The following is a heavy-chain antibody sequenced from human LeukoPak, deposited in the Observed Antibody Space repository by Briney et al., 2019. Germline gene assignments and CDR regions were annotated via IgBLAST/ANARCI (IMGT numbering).Heavy chain of an antibody. CDR1: GFTFSSYA. D-gene: IGHD2-15*01. CDR3: ARDRYCNGLTCYRYFDS. CDR2: ISGSSDTT. Sequence: GGSLRLSCAASGFTFSSYAISWVRQAPGKGLEWVSAISGSSDTTYYAAPVKGRFTISRDNSKNTLHLQMNSLRAEDTAVYYCARDRYCNGLTCYRYFDSWGQGTLVTVSS. J-gene: IGHJ4*02. V-gene: IGHV3-23*01.